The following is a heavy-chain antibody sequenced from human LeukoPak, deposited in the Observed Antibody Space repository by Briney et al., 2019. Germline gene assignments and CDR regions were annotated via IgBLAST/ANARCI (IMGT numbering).Heavy chain of an antibody. V-gene: IGHV3-23*01. CDR1: GFTFTSYA. J-gene: IGHJ3*02. D-gene: IGHD2-15*01. Sequence: PGGSLRLSCAASGFTFTSYAMGWVRQAPGKGLEWLSTISSSGADTYYADSVKGRFTVSRDNSKNTLYLQMNSLRAEDTALYYCVKTPSVFATPNAFDMWGQGTMVTVS. CDR3: VKTPSVFATPNAFDM. CDR2: ISSSGADT.